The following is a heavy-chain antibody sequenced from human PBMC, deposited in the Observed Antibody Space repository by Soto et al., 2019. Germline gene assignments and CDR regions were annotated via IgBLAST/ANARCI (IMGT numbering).Heavy chain of an antibody. CDR3: ARETVIIANFFDY. Sequence: QVQLQESGPGLVKPSQTLSLTCTVSGGSISSGGYYWSWIRQHPGKGLEWIGYISYSGSTYYNPSLKSRVTISADTSKNQFSLKLSSVTAADTAVYYCARETVIIANFFDYWGQGTLVTVSS. D-gene: IGHD3-10*01. V-gene: IGHV4-31*03. CDR1: GGSISSGGYY. J-gene: IGHJ4*02. CDR2: ISYSGST.